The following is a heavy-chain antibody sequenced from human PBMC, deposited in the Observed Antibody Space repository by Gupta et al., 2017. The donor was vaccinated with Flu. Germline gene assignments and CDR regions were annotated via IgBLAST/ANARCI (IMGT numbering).Heavy chain of an antibody. CDR2: IYYTGAT. J-gene: IGHJ1*01. CDR1: GGSMSNYY. D-gene: IGHD3-22*01. Sequence: QVQLQESGPGLVKPSETLSLTCTVSGGSMSNYYLSWIRQRPGKGLEWIGYIYYTGATNYNPSLQSRVTISLDMSKNQFSLNLSSVTAADTAVYYCARGGVHYYDTPTPEYFQTWGQGTLVTVSS. V-gene: IGHV4-59*01. CDR3: ARGGVHYYDTPTPEYFQT.